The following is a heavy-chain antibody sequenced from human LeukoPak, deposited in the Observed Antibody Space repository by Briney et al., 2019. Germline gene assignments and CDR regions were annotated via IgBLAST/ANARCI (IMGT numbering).Heavy chain of an antibody. CDR1: GYTFTNCD. V-gene: IGHV1-8*02. D-gene: IGHD4-23*01. CDR3: AKSPHPTVVTATLPVNFFDS. J-gene: IGHJ5*01. Sequence: ASVKVSCKASGYTFTNCDMNWVRQATGQGLEWMGRMSPNSGNTVYAQKFQGRVTLTRNTSIGTAYMELSSLTSEDTAVYYCAKSPHPTVVTATLPVNFFDSWGQGTLVTVSS. CDR2: MSPNSGNT.